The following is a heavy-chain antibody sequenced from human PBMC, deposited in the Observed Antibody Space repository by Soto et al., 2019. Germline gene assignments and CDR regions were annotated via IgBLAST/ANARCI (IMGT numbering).Heavy chain of an antibody. CDR3: ERDEGRNYDILTGYPRDAFDI. CDR2: INPSSGGT. J-gene: IGHJ3*02. Sequence: QVQLVQSGAEVKKPWASVKVSCKASGYTFTGYYMHWVRQAPGQGLEWMGRINPSSGGTNYAQKFQGWVPMTRDTAISTAYMELSRLRSDDTAVYYCERDEGRNYDILTGYPRDAFDIWGQGTMVTVSS. D-gene: IGHD3-9*01. CDR1: GYTFTGYY. V-gene: IGHV1-2*04.